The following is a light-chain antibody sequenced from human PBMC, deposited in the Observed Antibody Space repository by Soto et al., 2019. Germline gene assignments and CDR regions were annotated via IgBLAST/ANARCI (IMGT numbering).Light chain of an antibody. CDR3: CSSACASTPHV. V-gene: IGLV2-23*02. J-gene: IGLJ1*01. CDR2: EVV. Sequence: QSVLTQPASVSGSPGQSITISCSGTSSDVINYNLVSWYQQHPGKAPKLLLYEVVKRPSGISNRFSGSTSANTASLTISGLQAEDEGDYSCCSSACASTPHVFGTGTEVTVL. CDR1: SSDVINYNL.